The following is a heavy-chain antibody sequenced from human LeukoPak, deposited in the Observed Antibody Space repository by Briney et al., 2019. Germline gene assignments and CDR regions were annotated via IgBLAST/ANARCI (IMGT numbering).Heavy chain of an antibody. V-gene: IGHV1-18*01. CDR3: ARDRDRSGSQSY. CDR2: ISANNGNTKYNT. Sequence: ASVKVSCKASGYTFTSYGISWVRQAPGQGLEWMGWISANNGNTKYNTKYAQNLQGRVTMSTDISTSTAYMELRTLRSDDTAVYYCARDRDRSGSQSYWGQGTLVTVSS. CDR1: GYTFTSYG. D-gene: IGHD1-26*01. J-gene: IGHJ4*02.